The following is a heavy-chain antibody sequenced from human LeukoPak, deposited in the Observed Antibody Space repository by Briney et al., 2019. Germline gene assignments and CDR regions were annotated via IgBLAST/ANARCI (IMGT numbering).Heavy chain of an antibody. CDR1: GGSITSSNW. Sequence: SGTLSLTCTVSGGSITSSNWWSWVRQPPGKGLEWIGEIYHSGSTNYQPSLKSRVTMSVDKSKDQFSLKLSSVTAADTAVYYCVKRGNVANFGSWGQGILVTVSS. D-gene: IGHD5-12*01. CDR3: VKRGNVANFGS. CDR2: IYHSGST. J-gene: IGHJ4*02. V-gene: IGHV4-4*02.